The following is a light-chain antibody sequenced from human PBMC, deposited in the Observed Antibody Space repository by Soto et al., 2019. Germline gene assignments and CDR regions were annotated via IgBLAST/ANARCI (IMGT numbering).Light chain of an antibody. CDR2: GAS. Sequence: IVLTQSPGTLSLSPVERSTLSCRASQSVSSSYLAWYQQKPGQAPRLLIYGASSRATGIPDRFSGSGSGTEFTLTITSLQSEDFAVYYCQEYNNWHPITFGGGTKVDIK. V-gene: IGKV3-20*01. J-gene: IGKJ4*01. CDR3: QEYNNWHPIT. CDR1: QSVSSSY.